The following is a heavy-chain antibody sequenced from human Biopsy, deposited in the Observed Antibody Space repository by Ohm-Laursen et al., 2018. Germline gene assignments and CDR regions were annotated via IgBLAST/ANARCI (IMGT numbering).Heavy chain of an antibody. CDR3: ARDPLNGHKHFDY. D-gene: IGHD2-8*01. J-gene: IGHJ4*02. CDR2: IHCKTGAT. V-gene: IGHV1-2*02. CDR1: SYTFTDYN. Sequence: ESSVKVSCKASSYTFTDYNIHWMRQAPGQGLEWLGYIHCKTGATNYAQKFQGTVTMTRDTSISTAYLALGSLRSADTAIYYCARDPLNGHKHFDYWGQGSLVTVSS.